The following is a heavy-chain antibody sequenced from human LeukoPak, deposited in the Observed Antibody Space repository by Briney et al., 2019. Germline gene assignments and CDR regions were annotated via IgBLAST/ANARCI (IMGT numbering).Heavy chain of an antibody. CDR3: ARDQGVVVVAATPDY. CDR2: IWYDGSNK. D-gene: IGHD2-15*01. CDR1: GFTFSSYG. Sequence: GGSLRLSCAASGFTFSSYGMHWVRQAPGKGLEWVAVIWYDGSNKYYADSVKGRFTISRDNSKNTLHLQMNSLRAEDTAVYYCARDQGVVVVAATPDYWGQGTLVTVSS. J-gene: IGHJ4*02. V-gene: IGHV3-33*01.